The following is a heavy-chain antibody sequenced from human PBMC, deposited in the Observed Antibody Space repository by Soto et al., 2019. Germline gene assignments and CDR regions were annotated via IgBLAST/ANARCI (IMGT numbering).Heavy chain of an antibody. J-gene: IGHJ3*02. D-gene: IGHD1-26*01. V-gene: IGHV1-46*01. CDR1: GYTFTASY. CDR2: IDPSGGST. Sequence: ASVKVSCMASGYTFTASYMHWVRQAPGQGLEWMGIIDPSGGSTSNSQKFQGRVTMTRDTSTSTVYMELNSLRSEDTAVFYCARDSGHYYRSDAFDIWGQGTMVTV. CDR3: ARDSGHYYRSDAFDI.